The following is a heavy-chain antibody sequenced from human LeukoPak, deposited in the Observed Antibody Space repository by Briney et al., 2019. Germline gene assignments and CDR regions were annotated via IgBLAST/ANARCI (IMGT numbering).Heavy chain of an antibody. CDR2: INHSGST. CDR1: GGSFSGYY. Sequence: PSETLSLTCAVYGGSFSGYYWSWIRQPPGKGLEWIGEINHSGSTSYNPSLKSRLTISVDTSKNQFSLNLSSVTAADTAVYYCARVSGMILTSYYVDYWGQGTLVTVSS. J-gene: IGHJ4*02. CDR3: ARVSGMILTSYYVDY. D-gene: IGHD3-9*01. V-gene: IGHV4-34*01.